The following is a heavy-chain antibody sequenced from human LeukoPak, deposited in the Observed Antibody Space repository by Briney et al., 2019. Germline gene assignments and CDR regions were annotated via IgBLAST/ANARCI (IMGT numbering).Heavy chain of an antibody. V-gene: IGHV1-2*02. J-gene: IGHJ4*02. Sequence: ASVTVSFKASGYTFTVYYMHWVRQAPGQGLEWMGWINPNSAGTNYAQKFQGRVTMTRHTSISTAYMELSRLRSDDTAVYYCARGKGASPDYWGQGTLVTVSS. CDR3: ARGKGASPDY. CDR2: INPNSAGT. CDR1: GYTFTVYY. D-gene: IGHD1-26*01.